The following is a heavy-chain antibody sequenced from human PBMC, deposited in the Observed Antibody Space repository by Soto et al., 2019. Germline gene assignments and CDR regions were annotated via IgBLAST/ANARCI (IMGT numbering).Heavy chain of an antibody. D-gene: IGHD3-9*01. J-gene: IGHJ6*02. Sequence: EVRLLESGEGLVQPGGSLKLSCAASGFTFSSYAMSWVRQAPGKGLEWVSSIGGSGGNTYYADSVKGRFTISRDNSKTTLFLQMNRLRAEDTAEYYCARVVRYFDTPYGMDVWGHGTTVTVSS. CDR3: ARVVRYFDTPYGMDV. CDR2: IGGSGGNT. V-gene: IGHV3-23*01. CDR1: GFTFSSYA.